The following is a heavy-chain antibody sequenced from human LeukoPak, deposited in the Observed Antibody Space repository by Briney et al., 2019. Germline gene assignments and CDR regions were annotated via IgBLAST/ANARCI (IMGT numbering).Heavy chain of an antibody. D-gene: IGHD3-22*01. CDR2: VYYSGST. Sequence: SETLSLTCAVSGGSIVSSSYYWAWIRQPPGQGPAWIGTVYYSGSTYHNPSLRSRVTISIDTSRNRFSLKLISVTAADTAMYYCARAGSEYYFDSSGYGPFDYWGQGALVTVSS. CDR3: ARAGSEYYFDSSGYGPFDY. J-gene: IGHJ4*02. V-gene: IGHV4-39*07. CDR1: GGSIVSSSYY.